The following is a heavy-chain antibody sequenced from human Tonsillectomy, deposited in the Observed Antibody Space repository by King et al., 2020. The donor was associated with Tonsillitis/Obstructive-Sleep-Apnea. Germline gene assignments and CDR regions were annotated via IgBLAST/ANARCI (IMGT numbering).Heavy chain of an antibody. CDR2: ISAYNGNT. CDR3: ARDYMRHYVDSSDSSSYYTFAY. D-gene: IGHD3-22*01. V-gene: IGHV1-18*01. CDR1: GYTFTSYG. Sequence: VQLVESGAEVKKPGASVKVSCKASGYTFTSYGISWVRQAPGQGLEWMGWISAYNGNTNYPQNLQGRVTMTTDTSTSTAYLDLRSLRSDDTAVYYCARDYMRHYVDSSDSSSYYTFAYWGQGTLVTVSS. J-gene: IGHJ4*02.